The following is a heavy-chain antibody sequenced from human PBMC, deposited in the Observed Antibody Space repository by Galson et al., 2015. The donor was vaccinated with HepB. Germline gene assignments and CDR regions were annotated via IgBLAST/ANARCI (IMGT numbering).Heavy chain of an antibody. J-gene: IGHJ3*02. CDR2: IIPILGIA. D-gene: IGHD3-22*01. CDR1: GGTFSSYA. CDR3: ARGYYDRLNAFGI. V-gene: IGHV1-69*04. Sequence: SVKVSCKASGGTFSSYAISWVRQAPGQGLEWMGRIIPILGIANYAQKFQGRVTITADKSTSTAYMELSSLRSEDTAVYYCARGYYDRLNAFGIWGQGTMVTVSS.